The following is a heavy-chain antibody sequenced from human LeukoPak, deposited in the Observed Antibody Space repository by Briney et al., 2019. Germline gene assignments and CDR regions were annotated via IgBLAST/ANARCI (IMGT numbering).Heavy chain of an antibody. V-gene: IGHV1-2*02. Sequence: ASVKVSCKASGYTFADFYIHWVRQAPGQGLEWMGWINPDSGDTNYAQKFQGRVTMTRDTSITTAYMELSRLRSDDTAVYYCARDYGTRSNSKFHGDVWGQGTTVTVSS. J-gene: IGHJ6*02. CDR2: INPDSGDT. CDR3: ARDYGTRSNSKFHGDV. CDR1: GYTFADFY. D-gene: IGHD1-26*01.